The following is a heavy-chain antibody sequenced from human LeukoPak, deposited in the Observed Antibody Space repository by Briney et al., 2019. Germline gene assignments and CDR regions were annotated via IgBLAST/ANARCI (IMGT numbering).Heavy chain of an antibody. Sequence: PETLSLTYTVSGGSISSYYWSWIRQPPGKGLEWIGYVYYSGSTNYNPSLKSRVTISVDTSKNQFSLKLSSVTAADTAVYYCARVEMATPNWFDPWGQGTLVTVSS. J-gene: IGHJ5*02. CDR3: ARVEMATPNWFDP. CDR2: VYYSGST. CDR1: GGSISSYY. V-gene: IGHV4-59*01. D-gene: IGHD5-24*01.